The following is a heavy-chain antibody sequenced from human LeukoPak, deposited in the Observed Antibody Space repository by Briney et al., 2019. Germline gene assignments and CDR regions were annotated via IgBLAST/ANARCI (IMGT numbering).Heavy chain of an antibody. Sequence: AFTXXXDWMTWVRQAPGKGLEWVATIKPDGSEKYYVDSLKGRFTISRDNARNSVYLQMNSLRVEDTAVYHCAVDKSWSFPLWGQGTLVTVSS. D-gene: IGHD1-26*01. CDR2: IKPDGSEK. CDR1: AFTXXXDW. CDR3: AVDKSWSFPL. V-gene: IGHV3-7*01. J-gene: IGHJ4*02.